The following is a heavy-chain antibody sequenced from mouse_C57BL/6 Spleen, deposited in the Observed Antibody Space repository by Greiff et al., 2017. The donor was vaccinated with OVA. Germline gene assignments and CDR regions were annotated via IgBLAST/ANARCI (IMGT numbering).Heavy chain of an antibody. CDR2: IYPGSGST. CDR3: ARYDYDRYYFDY. CDR1: GYTFTSYW. J-gene: IGHJ2*01. D-gene: IGHD2-4*01. V-gene: IGHV1-55*01. Sequence: QVQLKQPGAELVKPGASVKMSCKASGYTFTSYWITWVKQRPGQGLEWIGDIYPGSGSTNYNEKFKSKATLTVDTSSSTAYMQLSSLTSEDYAVYYCARYDYDRYYFDYWGQGTTLTVSS.